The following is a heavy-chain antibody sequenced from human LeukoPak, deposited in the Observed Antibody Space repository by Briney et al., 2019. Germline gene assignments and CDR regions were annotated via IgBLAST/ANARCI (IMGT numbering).Heavy chain of an antibody. V-gene: IGHV3-53*01. Sequence: GGSLRLSCAASGFTVDSNYLSWVRQAPGKGLEWVSTTYTGGNTYYAASVKGRFTISRDFSKNTVFLHMNSLRAEDTAMYYCARGDDSGYYDYFDYWGQGALVTVSS. CDR1: GFTVDSNY. CDR2: TYTGGNT. CDR3: ARGDDSGYYDYFDY. J-gene: IGHJ4*02. D-gene: IGHD3-22*01.